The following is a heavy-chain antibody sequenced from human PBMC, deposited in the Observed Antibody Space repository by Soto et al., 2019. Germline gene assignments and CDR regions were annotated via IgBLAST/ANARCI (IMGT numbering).Heavy chain of an antibody. CDR1: GFTFSSYA. V-gene: IGHV3-23*01. CDR2: ISGSGGST. Sequence: PGGSLRLSCAASGFTFSSYAMSWVRQAPGKGLEWVSAISGSGGSTYYADSVKGRFTISRDNSKNTLYLQMNSLRAEDTAVYYCAKPPRYYYDSSGYYYSQFDYWGQGTLVTVSS. J-gene: IGHJ4*02. CDR3: AKPPRYYYDSSGYYYSQFDY. D-gene: IGHD3-22*01.